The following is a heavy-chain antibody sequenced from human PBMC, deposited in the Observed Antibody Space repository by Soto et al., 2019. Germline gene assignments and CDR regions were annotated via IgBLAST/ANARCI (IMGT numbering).Heavy chain of an antibody. Sequence: PSETLSLTCTVSGGSISSYYWSWIRQPPGKGLEWIGSIYYSGSTYYNPSLKSRVTISVDTSKNQFSLKLSSVTAADTAVYYCARHGPRWFDPWGQGTLVTVSS. V-gene: IGHV4-39*01. J-gene: IGHJ5*02. CDR2: IYYSGST. CDR3: ARHGPRWFDP. CDR1: GGSISSYY.